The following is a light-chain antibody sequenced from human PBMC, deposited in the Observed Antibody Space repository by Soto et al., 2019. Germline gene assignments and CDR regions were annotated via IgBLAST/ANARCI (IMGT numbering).Light chain of an antibody. CDR3: QHSET. V-gene: IGKV1-39*01. CDR1: QSISSY. Sequence: DIQMTQSPSSLSASVGDRVTITCRASQSISSYLNWYQQKPGKAPKLLIYAASSLPSGVPSRFSGSGSGTDFTLTISSLQPEDFATYYCQHSETFGQGTKVEIK. CDR2: AAS. J-gene: IGKJ1*01.